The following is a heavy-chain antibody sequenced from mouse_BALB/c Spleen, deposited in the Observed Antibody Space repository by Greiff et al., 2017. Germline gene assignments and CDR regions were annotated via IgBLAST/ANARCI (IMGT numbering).Heavy chain of an antibody. CDR2: ISSGGSYT. CDR1: GFTFSSYA. J-gene: IGHJ2*01. Sequence: DVHLVESGGGLVKPGGSLKLSCAASGFTFSSYAMSWVRQTPEKRLEWVATISSGGSYTYYPDSVKGRFTISRDNAKNTLYLQMSSLRSEDTAMYYCARYGNYESDYFDYWGQGTTLTVSS. D-gene: IGHD2-10*02. V-gene: IGHV5-9-3*01. CDR3: ARYGNYESDYFDY.